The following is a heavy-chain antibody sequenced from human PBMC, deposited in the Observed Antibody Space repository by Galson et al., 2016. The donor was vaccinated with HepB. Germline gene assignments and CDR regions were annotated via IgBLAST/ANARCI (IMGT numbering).Heavy chain of an antibody. CDR1: GYSLSDYA. J-gene: IGHJ5*02. D-gene: IGHD1-26*01. CDR3: ARDGRVGHRFSPAWLDP. V-gene: IGHV1-3*01. Sequence: SVKVSCKASGYSLSDYAMHWVRQAPGQRLEWMGWINVSNGYTKYSQKFQGRVTITRDTSANIAYMELSSLRSEDTAVYYCARDGRVGHRFSPAWLDPWGQGTRVTVSS. CDR2: INVSNGYT.